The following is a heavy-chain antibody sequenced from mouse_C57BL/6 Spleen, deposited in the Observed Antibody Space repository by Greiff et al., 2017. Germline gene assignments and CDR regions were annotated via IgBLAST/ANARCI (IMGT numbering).Heavy chain of an antibody. CDR2: ISNGGGST. CDR1: GFTFSDYY. D-gene: IGHD1-1*01. Sequence: EVKLVESGGGLVQPGGSLKLSCAASGFTFSDYYMYWVRQTPEKRLEWVAYISNGGGSTYYPDTVKGRFTISRDNAKNTLYLQMSRLKSEDTAMYYCASSLYWTAMDYWGQGTSVTVSS. CDR3: ASSLYWTAMDY. V-gene: IGHV5-12*01. J-gene: IGHJ4*01.